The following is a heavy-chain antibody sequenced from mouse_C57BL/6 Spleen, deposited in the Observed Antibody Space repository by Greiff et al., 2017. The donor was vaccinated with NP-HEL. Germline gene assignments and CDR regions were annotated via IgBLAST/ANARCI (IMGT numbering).Heavy chain of an antibody. J-gene: IGHJ3*01. Sequence: VQLQQSGAELVRPGASVKLSCTASGFNIKDDYMHWVKQRPEQGLEWIGWIDPENGDTEYASKFQGKATITADTSSNPAYLQLSSLTSEDTAVYYCTTLYSNYVFAYWGQGTLVTVSA. V-gene: IGHV14-4*01. CDR3: TTLYSNYVFAY. CDR2: IDPENGDT. CDR1: GFNIKDDY. D-gene: IGHD2-5*01.